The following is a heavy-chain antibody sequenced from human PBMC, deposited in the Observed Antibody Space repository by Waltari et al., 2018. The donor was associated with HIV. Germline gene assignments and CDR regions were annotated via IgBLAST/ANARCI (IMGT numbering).Heavy chain of an antibody. CDR1: GYSFSNFY. J-gene: IGHJ4*02. CDR2: VNANGGGT. V-gene: IGHV1-46*03. Sequence: VHLLQSGPEMRKPGASVTVSCKTSGYSFSNFYIHWVRQAPGQGLLWVGGVNANGGGTGYSEAFPTRLTLTADTSTNTAYLQLTDLTPADAATYFCGRGTTDYINYWGQVSLVTVSS. CDR3: GRGTTDYINY. D-gene: IGHD4-4*01.